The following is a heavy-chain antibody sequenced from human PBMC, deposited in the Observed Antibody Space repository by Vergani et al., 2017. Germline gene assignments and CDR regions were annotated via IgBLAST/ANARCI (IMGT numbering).Heavy chain of an antibody. Sequence: QVQLVQSGAEVKKPGASVKVSCKASGYTFTSYYMHWVRQAPGKGLEWMGIINPSGGSTSYAQKSQGRVTMTRDTTTSTVYMELSSLRSEDTAVYYCARDSRYCSSTSCYVGRDWFDPWGQGTLVTVSS. CDR2: INPSGGST. CDR3: ARDSRYCSSTSCYVGRDWFDP. V-gene: IGHV1-46*01. J-gene: IGHJ5*02. D-gene: IGHD2-2*01. CDR1: GYTFTSYY.